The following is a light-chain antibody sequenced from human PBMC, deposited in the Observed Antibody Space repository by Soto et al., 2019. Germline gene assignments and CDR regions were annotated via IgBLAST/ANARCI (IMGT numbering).Light chain of an antibody. V-gene: IGLV1-47*01. Sequence: QSVLTQPPSASGTPGQRVTISCFGSTSNIGSNYVYWYQQLPGSAPKLLIYINNQRPSGVPDRFSGSKSGTSASLAISGLRSEDEADYYCAAWDDSSREVFGTGTKLTVL. CDR2: INN. CDR1: TSNIGSNY. J-gene: IGLJ1*01. CDR3: AAWDDSSREV.